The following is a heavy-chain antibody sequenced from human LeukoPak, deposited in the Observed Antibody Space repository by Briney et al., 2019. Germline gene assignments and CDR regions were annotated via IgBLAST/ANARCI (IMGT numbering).Heavy chain of an antibody. J-gene: IGHJ4*02. CDR1: GFTFSSYW. CDR2: IKQDGSEK. CDR3: RVFITTTDY. V-gene: IGHV3-7*01. Sequence: PGGSLRLSCAASGFTFSSYWMSWVRQAPGKGLEWVANIKQDGSEKYYADSVKGRFTISRDNSKNTLYLQMNSLRAEDTAVYYCRVFITTTDYWGQGTLVTVSS. D-gene: IGHD3-22*01.